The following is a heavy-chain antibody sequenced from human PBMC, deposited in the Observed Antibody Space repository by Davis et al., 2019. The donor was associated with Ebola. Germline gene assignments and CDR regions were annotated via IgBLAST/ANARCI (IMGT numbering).Heavy chain of an antibody. D-gene: IGHD2-15*01. V-gene: IGHV3-21*01. CDR2: ISSSSSYI. Sequence: SLTPSCLPSGLTLSSHSMNCVRQAPGNGLEWVSSISSSSSYIYYADSVKGRFTISRDNAMNSLYLQMNSLRAEDTAVYYCARDYYCSGGSCYSDGMDVWGQGTTVTVSS. J-gene: IGHJ6*02. CDR1: GLTLSSHS. CDR3: ARDYYCSGGSCYSDGMDV.